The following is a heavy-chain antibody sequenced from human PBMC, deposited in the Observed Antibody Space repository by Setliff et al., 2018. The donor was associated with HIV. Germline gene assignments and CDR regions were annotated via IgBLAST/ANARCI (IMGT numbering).Heavy chain of an antibody. J-gene: IGHJ4*02. CDR2: IYWNNNK. D-gene: IGHD1-1*01. CDR3: AYSGRQLRGPYFDF. CDR1: GLSLSTSGVG. Sequence: SGPTLVNPTQTLTPTCTFSGLSLSTSGVGVGWIRQSPGKALEWLAFIYWNNNKHYSTSLKSRLTVTKDTSKNRVVFTMTNMDPVDTATYYCAYSGRQLRGPYFDFWGQGTPGHRLL. V-gene: IGHV2-5*01.